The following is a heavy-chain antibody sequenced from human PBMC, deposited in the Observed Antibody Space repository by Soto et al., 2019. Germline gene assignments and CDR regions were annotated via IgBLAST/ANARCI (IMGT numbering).Heavy chain of an antibody. CDR3: AKRGVDTFGLSY. CDR1: GFTFSTFW. V-gene: IGHV3-74*01. Sequence: EVQLVESGGGLVQPGGSLRLSCAVSGFTFSTFWMHWVRQAPGEGLLWVSRINTDGSSTSYADSVKGRFTISRDNAKNTLNLQMNSLRVEDTALYYCAKRGVDTFGLSYWGQGTLVTVSS. J-gene: IGHJ4*02. CDR2: INTDGSST. D-gene: IGHD3-10*01.